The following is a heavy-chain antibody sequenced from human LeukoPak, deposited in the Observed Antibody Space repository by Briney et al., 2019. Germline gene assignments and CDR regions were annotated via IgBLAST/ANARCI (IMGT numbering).Heavy chain of an antibody. V-gene: IGHV3-7*01. J-gene: IGHJ4*02. D-gene: IGHD3-10*01. Sequence: GGSLRLSCAASGFPFSTYWMSWVRQAPGKGLEWVANINQDGTDYVDSVKGRFTISRDYAKNSLYLQMNSLRVEDTAVYYCAKVAKYYYGPETYYFFEQWGQGTPVTASS. CDR2: INQDGT. CDR3: AKVAKYYYGPETYYFFEQ. CDR1: GFPFSTYW.